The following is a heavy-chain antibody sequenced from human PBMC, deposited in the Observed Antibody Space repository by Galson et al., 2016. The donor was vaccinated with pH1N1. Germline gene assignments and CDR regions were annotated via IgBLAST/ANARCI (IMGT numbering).Heavy chain of an antibody. CDR2: IIPIFGTP. J-gene: IGHJ6*02. D-gene: IGHD3-3*01. CDR3: ARGRVPIFGVIKYYGMDV. V-gene: IGHV1-69*06. CDR1: GGTISEYA. Sequence: QSGAEVKKPGASVKVSCKASGGTISEYAIRWVRQAPGQGLEWMGGIIPIFGTPNYAQNFRGRLKITADKSASTVYLEKKSLTPDDTAVYYCARGRVPIFGVIKYYGMDVWGQGTTVTVSS.